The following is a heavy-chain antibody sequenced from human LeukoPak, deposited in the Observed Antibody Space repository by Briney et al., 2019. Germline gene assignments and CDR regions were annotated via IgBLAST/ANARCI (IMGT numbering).Heavy chain of an antibody. D-gene: IGHD6-13*01. CDR1: GFTFSDAW. J-gene: IGHJ5*02. CDR3: ARERIAAANGFDP. Sequence: GSLRLSCAASGFTFSDAWMSWVRQAPGKGLEWIGEINHSGSTNYNPSLKSRVTILVDTSKNQFSLKLSSVTAADTAVYYCARERIAAANGFDPWGQGTLVTVSS. V-gene: IGHV4-34*01. CDR2: INHSGST.